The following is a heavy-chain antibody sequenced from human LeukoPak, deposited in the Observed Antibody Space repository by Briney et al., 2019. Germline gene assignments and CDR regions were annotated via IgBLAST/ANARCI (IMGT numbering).Heavy chain of an antibody. Sequence: GGSLRLSCVASGFSVGNNYMNWVRQAPGKGLEWVSVIYSGGSTYYADSVKGRFTISRDSSKNTLYLQIHSLRVEDTAVYYCARAIRDASVSLRFDYWAQGTLVTVSS. CDR1: GFSVGNNY. V-gene: IGHV3-66*02. J-gene: IGHJ4*02. CDR2: IYSGGST. CDR3: ARAIRDASVSLRFDY. D-gene: IGHD5-24*01.